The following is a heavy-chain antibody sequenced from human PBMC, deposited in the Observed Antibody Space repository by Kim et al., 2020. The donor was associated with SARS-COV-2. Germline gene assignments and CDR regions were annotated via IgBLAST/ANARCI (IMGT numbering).Heavy chain of an antibody. CDR3: ARGIGDGRKGIAVAGTALNAFDI. CDR1: GGTFSSYA. Sequence: SVKVSCKASGGTFSSYAISWVRQAPGQGLEWMGGIIPIFGTANYAQKFQGRVTITADESTSTAYMELSSLRSEDTAVYYCARGIGDGRKGIAVAGTALNAFDIWGQGTMVTVSS. J-gene: IGHJ3*02. V-gene: IGHV1-69*13. CDR2: IIPIFGTA. D-gene: IGHD6-19*01.